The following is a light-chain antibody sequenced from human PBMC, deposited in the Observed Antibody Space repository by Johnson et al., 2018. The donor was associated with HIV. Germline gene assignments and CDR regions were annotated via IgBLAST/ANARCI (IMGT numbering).Light chain of an antibody. V-gene: IGLV1-51*02. CDR1: SSNIGINY. J-gene: IGLJ1*01. CDR3: GTWDSSLSAHYV. Sequence: QSVLTQPPSVSAAPGQKVTISCSGTSSNIGINYVSWYQQLPGTAPKLLIYENNKRPSGIPDRFSGSKSGTSATLGITGLQTGDEADYYCGTWDSSLSAHYVFGTGTKITVL. CDR2: ENN.